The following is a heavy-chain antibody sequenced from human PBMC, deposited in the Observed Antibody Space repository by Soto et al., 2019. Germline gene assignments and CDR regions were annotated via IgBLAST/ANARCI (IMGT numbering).Heavy chain of an antibody. V-gene: IGHV1-18*01. CDR2: ISAYNGNT. CDR3: ARGASSIAADLGY. Sequence: ASVKVPSKASGYSFTSYGISSLRQAPGQGLEWMGWISAYNGNTNYAQKLQGRVTMTTDTSTSTAYMELRSLRSDDTAVYYCARGASSIAADLGYWGQGTLVTVS. D-gene: IGHD6-13*01. J-gene: IGHJ4*02. CDR1: GYSFTSYG.